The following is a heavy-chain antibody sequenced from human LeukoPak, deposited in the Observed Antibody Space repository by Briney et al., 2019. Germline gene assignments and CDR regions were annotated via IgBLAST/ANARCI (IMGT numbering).Heavy chain of an antibody. CDR1: GFTFSSYP. CDR3: ARDMFRGAPDYFDY. V-gene: IGHV3-30*04. CDR2: IAYDGSIR. D-gene: IGHD3-10*01. Sequence: GRSLRLSCAASGFTFSSYPMHWVRQAPGKGLEWVAVIAYDGSIRLYADSVKGRFITSRDDSKNTLYLQMNGLRGEDTAVYYCARDMFRGAPDYFDYWGQGTLVTVSS. J-gene: IGHJ4*02.